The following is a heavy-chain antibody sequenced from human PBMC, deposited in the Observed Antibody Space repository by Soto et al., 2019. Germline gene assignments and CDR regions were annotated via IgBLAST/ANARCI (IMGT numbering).Heavy chain of an antibody. CDR1: GGAFRGYY. Sequence: PSETLSHTCAVYGGAFRGYYWSWIRQPPGKGLEWIGEINHSGSTNYNPSLKSRVTISVDTSKNQFSLKLSSVTAADTAVYYCARGVSPPWYHGMAVWGQGTTVT. CDR2: INHSGST. J-gene: IGHJ6*02. V-gene: IGHV4-34*01. CDR3: ARGVSPPWYHGMAV.